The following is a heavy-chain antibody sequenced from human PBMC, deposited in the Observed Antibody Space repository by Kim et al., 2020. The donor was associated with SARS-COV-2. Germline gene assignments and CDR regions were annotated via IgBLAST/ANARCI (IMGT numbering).Heavy chain of an antibody. J-gene: IGHJ4*02. Sequence: SETLSLTCTVSGGSISDYYGTWVRQPPGKGLEWIGYYRGGPYYNPSLSSRVTISVDTSKNQFSLSLSSVTAADTAVYYCFRGSSWYRETDWGQGILVTVSS. D-gene: IGHD3-16*01. CDR2: YYRGGP. CDR3: FRGSSWYRETD. CDR1: GGSISDYY. V-gene: IGHV4-59*03.